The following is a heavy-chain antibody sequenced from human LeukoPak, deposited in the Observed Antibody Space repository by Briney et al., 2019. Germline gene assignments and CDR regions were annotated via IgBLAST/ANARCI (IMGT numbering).Heavy chain of an antibody. CDR2: FEPEDAKT. CDR3: ATSRVGDTVSLDY. D-gene: IGHD1-26*01. CDR1: GYTLTELS. Sequence: ASVKVSCKVSGYTLTELSIHWVRQSPGKGLEWMGGFEPEDAKTFYAQRFQGRITMTEDTSTNTGYMNLSSLRSEDTAIYYCATSRVGDTVSLDYWGQASLVTVPS. J-gene: IGHJ4*02. V-gene: IGHV1-24*01.